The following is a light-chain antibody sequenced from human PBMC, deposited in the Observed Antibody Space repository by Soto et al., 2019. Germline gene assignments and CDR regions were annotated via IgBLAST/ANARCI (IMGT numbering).Light chain of an antibody. CDR1: EILLHSDGYTY. J-gene: IGKJ5*01. CDR2: KVS. V-gene: IGKV2-30*02. CDR3: MQGTHWPIT. Sequence: VMTQTPLSLSITPEEQASMSCISMEILLHSDGYTYLDWFQQRPGRPPRRLIYKVSNRDSGVPARFSGSGSGTDFALKISRVEAEDVGVYYCMQGTHWPITFGQGTRLEIK.